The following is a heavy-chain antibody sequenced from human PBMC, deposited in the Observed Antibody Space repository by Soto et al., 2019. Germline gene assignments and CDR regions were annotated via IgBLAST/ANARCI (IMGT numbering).Heavy chain of an antibody. V-gene: IGHV1-2*04. CDR3: ARVGGGLASLGYYGMDV. D-gene: IGHD3-10*01. J-gene: IGHJ6*02. CDR2: INPNSGGT. CDR1: GGTFIGYY. Sequence: ASVKVSCKASGGTFIGYYIHWVRQAPGQGLEWMGWINPNSGGTNYAQRFQGWVTMTRDRSISTAYMELSRLKSDDTAVYYCARVGGGLASLGYYGMDVWGQGTTVTVSS.